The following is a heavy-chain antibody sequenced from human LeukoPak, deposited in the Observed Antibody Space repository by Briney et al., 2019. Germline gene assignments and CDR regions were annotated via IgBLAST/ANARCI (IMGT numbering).Heavy chain of an antibody. J-gene: IGHJ4*02. Sequence: ASVKVSCKASGYTFTSYGISWVRQAPGQGLEWMGWISAYNGNTNYAQKLQGRVTMTTDTSTSTAYMELSSLRSEDTAVYYCARVAMVRGVIITGQFDYWGQGTLVTVSS. CDR1: GYTFTSYG. CDR3: ARVAMVRGVIITGQFDY. D-gene: IGHD3-10*01. V-gene: IGHV1-18*01. CDR2: ISAYNGNT.